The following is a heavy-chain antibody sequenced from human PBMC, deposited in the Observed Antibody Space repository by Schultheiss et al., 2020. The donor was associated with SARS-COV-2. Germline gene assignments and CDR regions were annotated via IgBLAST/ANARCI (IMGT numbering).Heavy chain of an antibody. D-gene: IGHD5-18*01. CDR2: ISWNSGSI. CDR3: AKVGYSYGYVDY. V-gene: IGHV3-9*01. CDR1: GFTFNSYA. J-gene: IGHJ4*02. Sequence: SLKISCAASGFTFNSYAMSWVRQAPGKGLEWVSGISWNSGSIGYADSVKGRFTISRDNAKNSLYLQMNSLRAEDTALYYCAKVGYSYGYVDYWGQGTLVTVAS.